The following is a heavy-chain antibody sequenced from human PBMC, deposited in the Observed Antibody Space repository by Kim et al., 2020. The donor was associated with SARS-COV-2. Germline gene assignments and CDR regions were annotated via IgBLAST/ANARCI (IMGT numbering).Heavy chain of an antibody. Sequence: YDQKCQSRVTINRDTAASTAYMELSSLRSEDTAVYYCARASTTGSAWFDPWGQGTLVTVSS. CDR3: ARASTTGSAWFDP. J-gene: IGHJ5*02. D-gene: IGHD4-17*01. V-gene: IGHV1-3*01.